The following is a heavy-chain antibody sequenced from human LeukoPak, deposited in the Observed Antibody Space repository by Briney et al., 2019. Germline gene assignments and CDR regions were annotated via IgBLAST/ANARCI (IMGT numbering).Heavy chain of an antibody. Sequence: PSETLSLTCAVYGGSFSGYYWSWIRQPPGKGLEWIGEIKHSGSTNYNPSLKSRVTISVDTSKNQFSLKLSSVTAADTAVYYCARGRGYSYGWFDYWGQGTLVTVSS. D-gene: IGHD5-18*01. CDR3: ARGRGYSYGWFDY. J-gene: IGHJ4*02. CDR1: GGSFSGYY. V-gene: IGHV4-34*01. CDR2: IKHSGST.